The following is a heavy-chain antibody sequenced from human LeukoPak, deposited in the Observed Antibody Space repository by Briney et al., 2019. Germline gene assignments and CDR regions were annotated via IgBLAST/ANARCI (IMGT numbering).Heavy chain of an antibody. V-gene: IGHV4-34*01. D-gene: IGHD1-26*01. CDR3: ARYVGVGATGRYYYMDV. Sequence: SETLSLTCAVYGGSFSGYYWSWIRQPPGKGLEGSGEINHSGSTNYNPSLKSRDTISVDTSKNQFSLKLSSVTAADTAVYYCARYVGVGATGRYYYMDVWGKGTTVTVSS. CDR2: INHSGST. CDR1: GGSFSGYY. J-gene: IGHJ6*03.